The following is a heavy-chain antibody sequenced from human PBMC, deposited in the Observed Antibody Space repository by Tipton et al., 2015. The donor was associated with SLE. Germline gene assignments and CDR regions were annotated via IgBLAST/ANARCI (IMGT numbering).Heavy chain of an antibody. CDR2: IYYSGST. J-gene: IGHJ6*03. CDR1: GGSISSYY. V-gene: IGHV4-59*01. D-gene: IGHD6-6*01. CDR3: ARGRSSSSWGYYYYYMDV. Sequence: GSLRLSCTVSGGSISSYYWSWIRQPPGKGLEWIGYIYYSGSTNYNPSLKSRVTISVDTSKNQFSLKLSSVTAADTAVYYCARGRSSSSWGYYYYYMDVWGKGTTVTVSS.